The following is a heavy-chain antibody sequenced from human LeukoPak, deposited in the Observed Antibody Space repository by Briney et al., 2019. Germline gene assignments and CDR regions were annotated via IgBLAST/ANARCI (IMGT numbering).Heavy chain of an antibody. V-gene: IGHV4-34*01. J-gene: IGHJ6*03. CDR1: GGPFSGYY. D-gene: IGHD3-9*01. CDR3: ARGLRYFDWLGYYYYMDV. CDR2: INHSGST. Sequence: SETLSLTCAVYGGPFSGYYWSWIRQPPGKGLEWIGEINHSGSTNYNPSLKSRVTISVDTSKNQFSLKLSSVTAADTAVYYCARGLRYFDWLGYYYYMDVWGKGTTVTLSS.